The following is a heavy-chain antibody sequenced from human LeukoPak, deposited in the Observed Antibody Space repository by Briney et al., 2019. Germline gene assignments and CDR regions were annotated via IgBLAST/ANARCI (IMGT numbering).Heavy chain of an antibody. D-gene: IGHD5-12*01. CDR2: IHYSGTT. CDR1: GGSISTYY. Sequence: PSETLSLTCTVPGGSISTYYWSWIRQPPGKGLEWIGYIHYSGTTNYNPSLKNRVTISLDTSKNQFSLNLSSVTAADTAVFYCARMGGYSGYATHWGQGTLVTVSS. V-gene: IGHV4-59*08. CDR3: ARMGGYSGYATH. J-gene: IGHJ4*02.